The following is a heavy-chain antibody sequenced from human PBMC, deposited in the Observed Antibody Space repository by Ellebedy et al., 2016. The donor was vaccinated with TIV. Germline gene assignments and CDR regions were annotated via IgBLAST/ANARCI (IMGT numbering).Heavy chain of an antibody. V-gene: IGHV1-24*01. CDR3: ATMVRGAREDYFDY. CDR1: GYTLTELS. CDR2: FDPEDGET. J-gene: IGHJ4*02. Sequence: AASVKVSCKVTGYTLTELSMHWVRQAPCKGLEWMGGFDPEDGETIYSQKFQGRVTMNEDTSTDKAYMELSSLRSEDTAVYYCATMVRGAREDYFDYWGQGTLVTVSS. D-gene: IGHD3-10*01.